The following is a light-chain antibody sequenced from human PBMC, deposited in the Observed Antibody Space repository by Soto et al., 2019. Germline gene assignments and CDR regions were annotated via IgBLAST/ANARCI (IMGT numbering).Light chain of an antibody. CDR1: QIVGTY. Sequence: EIVLTQSPATLSLSPGERATLPCRASQIVGTYLAWYQQKPGQAPRLLSYDIFNRATGIPARFSGSGSGTDFTLTISSLEPEDFAVYYCQQRNWPWTFGQGTKVEIK. CDR3: QQRNWPWT. J-gene: IGKJ1*01. CDR2: DIF. V-gene: IGKV3-11*01.